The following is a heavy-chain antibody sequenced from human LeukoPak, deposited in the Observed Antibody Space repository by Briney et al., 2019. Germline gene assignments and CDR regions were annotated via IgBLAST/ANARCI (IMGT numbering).Heavy chain of an antibody. D-gene: IGHD3-9*01. Sequence: GGSLRLSCAASGFTFSSYSMNWVRQAPGKGLEWVSYISSSSSTIYYADSVKGRFTTSRDNAKNSLYLQMNSLRAEDTAVYYCARAYDILTGYYFDYWGQGTLVTVSS. CDR3: ARAYDILTGYYFDY. CDR1: GFTFSSYS. CDR2: ISSSSSTI. V-gene: IGHV3-48*01. J-gene: IGHJ4*02.